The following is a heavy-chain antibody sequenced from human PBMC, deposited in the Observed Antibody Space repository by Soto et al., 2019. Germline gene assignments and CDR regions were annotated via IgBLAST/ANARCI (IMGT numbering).Heavy chain of an antibody. J-gene: IGHJ3*02. CDR3: AKDPVTMIVVVPEGDI. Sequence: GGSLRLSCAASGFTFSSYAMSWVRQAPGKGLEWVSAISGSGGSTYYADSVKGGFTISRDNSKNTLYLQMNSLRAEDTAVYYCAKDPVTMIVVVPEGDIWGQGTMVTVSS. V-gene: IGHV3-23*01. CDR1: GFTFSSYA. CDR2: ISGSGGST. D-gene: IGHD3-22*01.